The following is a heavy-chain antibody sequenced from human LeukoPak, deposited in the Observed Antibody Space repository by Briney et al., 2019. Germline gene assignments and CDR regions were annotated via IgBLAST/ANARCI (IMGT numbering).Heavy chain of an antibody. D-gene: IGHD4-23*01. V-gene: IGHV1-2*02. CDR3: ARVLEVPVAYYYYYGMDV. CDR1: GYTFTGYY. CDR2: INPNSGGT. Sequence: ASVKVSCKASGYTFTGYYMHWVRQAPAQGLEWMGWINPNSGGTNYAQKFQGRVTMTRDTSISTAYMELSRLRSDDTAVYYCARVLEVPVAYYYYYGMDVWGQGTTVTVSS. J-gene: IGHJ6*02.